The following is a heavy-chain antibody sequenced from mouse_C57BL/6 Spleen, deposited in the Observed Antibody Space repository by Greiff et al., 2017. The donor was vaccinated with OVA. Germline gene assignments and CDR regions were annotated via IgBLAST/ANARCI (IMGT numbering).Heavy chain of an antibody. CDR2: ISSGGSYT. CDR3: ARHEYSNYVAY. Sequence: EVQLVESGGDLVKPGGSLKLSCAASGFTFSSYGMSWVRQTPDKRLEWVATISSGGSYTYYPDSVKGRFTISRDNAKNTLYLQMSSLKSEDTAMYYCARHEYSNYVAYWGQGTLVTVSA. CDR1: GFTFSSYG. V-gene: IGHV5-6*01. J-gene: IGHJ3*01. D-gene: IGHD2-5*01.